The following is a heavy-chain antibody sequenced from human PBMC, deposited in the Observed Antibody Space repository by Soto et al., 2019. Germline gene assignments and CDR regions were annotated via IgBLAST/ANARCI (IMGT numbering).Heavy chain of an antibody. Sequence: EVQLVESGGGLVQPGRSLRLSCAASGFTFDDYAMHWVRQAPGKGLEWVSGISWNSGSIGYADSVKGRFTISRDNAKNSLYLQMNSLRAEDTALYYCAKDALISRFGSPDYWGQGTLVTVSS. D-gene: IGHD3-16*01. CDR2: ISWNSGSI. J-gene: IGHJ4*02. CDR1: GFTFDDYA. CDR3: AKDALISRFGSPDY. V-gene: IGHV3-9*01.